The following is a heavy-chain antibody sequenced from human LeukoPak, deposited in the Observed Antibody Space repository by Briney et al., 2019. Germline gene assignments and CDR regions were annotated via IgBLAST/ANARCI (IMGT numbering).Heavy chain of an antibody. D-gene: IGHD5-24*01. CDR1: GFTLRSYW. CDR3: VRDGDDFNFDY. Sequence: GGSLRLSCAASGFTLRSYWMHWVRQAPGKGRVWVSRVKGDGSFTNYADSVYGRFTISRDNAKSALYLHMHSLRAEDTAVYYCVRDGDDFNFDYWGQGSLGTVSS. CDR2: VKGDGSFT. V-gene: IGHV3-74*01. J-gene: IGHJ4*02.